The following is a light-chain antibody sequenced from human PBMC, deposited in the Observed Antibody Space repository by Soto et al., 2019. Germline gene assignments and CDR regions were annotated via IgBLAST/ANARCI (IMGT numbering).Light chain of an antibody. V-gene: IGKV3-20*01. CDR3: QQYGSSPGT. J-gene: IGKJ2*01. Sequence: EIVLTQSPGTLSLSPGERATLSCRASQSVSSSYLAWYQQKPGQAPMLLIYGASSRATGIPDRFSGSGSGTDFTLTISRLEPEDFAVYYCQQYGSSPGTVGQGTKLEIK. CDR2: GAS. CDR1: QSVSSSY.